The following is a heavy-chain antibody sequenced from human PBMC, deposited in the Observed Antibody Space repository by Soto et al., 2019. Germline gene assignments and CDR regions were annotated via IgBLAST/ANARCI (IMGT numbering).Heavy chain of an antibody. V-gene: IGHV1-18*03. J-gene: IGHJ4*02. CDR2: ISAYNGNT. D-gene: IGHD5-18*01. Sequence: QVQLVQSGAEVKKPGASVKVSCKASGYTFTSYGISWVRQAPGQGLEWMGWISAYNGNTNYAQKLQGRVTMTTDTSTSTAYMERRSLRSEDMAVYYCARSLLVGYGLEGESDWGQGTLVTVSS. CDR1: GYTFTSYG. CDR3: ARSLLVGYGLEGESD.